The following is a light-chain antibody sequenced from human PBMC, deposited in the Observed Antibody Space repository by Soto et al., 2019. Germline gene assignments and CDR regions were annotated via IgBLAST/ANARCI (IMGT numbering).Light chain of an antibody. J-gene: IGKJ1*01. V-gene: IGKV3-15*01. Sequence: EIVMTQSPATLSVSPGERATLTCRASQTAGTNLAWYQQKPGQAPRLLISGASARATGLPARFSGSGSETEFTLTISSLQSEDFAVYYCQQYNDWPQTFGQGTKVDIK. CDR2: GAS. CDR3: QQYNDWPQT. CDR1: QTAGTN.